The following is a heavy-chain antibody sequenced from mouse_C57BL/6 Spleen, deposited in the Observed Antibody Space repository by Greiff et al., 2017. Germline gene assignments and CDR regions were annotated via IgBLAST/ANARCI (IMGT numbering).Heavy chain of an antibody. CDR2: ISYDGSN. CDR1: GYSITSGYY. CDR3: ARHGYWDYAMDY. J-gene: IGHJ4*01. V-gene: IGHV3-6*01. Sequence: EVKLQESGPGLVKPSQSLSLTCSVTGYSITSGYYWNWIRQFPGNKLEWMGYISYDGSNNYNPSLKNRISITRDTSKNQFFLKLNSVTTEDTATYYCARHGYWDYAMDYWGQGTSVTVSS. D-gene: IGHD2-3*01.